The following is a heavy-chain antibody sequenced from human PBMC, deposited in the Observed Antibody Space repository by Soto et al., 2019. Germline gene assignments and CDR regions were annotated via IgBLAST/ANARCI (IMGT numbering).Heavy chain of an antibody. Sequence: QVQLVQSGAEVKKPGSSVKVSCKAFGGSFSTYGINWVRLAPGQGPEWMGGSIPKFGTTNYAQKFQGRVTITADESTKTAVMELNSLRSEDTAVYFCARELDPYYGGNSLSLANCGQGTLVTVTS. J-gene: IGHJ4*02. D-gene: IGHD4-17*01. CDR3: ARELDPYYGGNSLSLAN. CDR1: GGSFSTYG. CDR2: SIPKFGTT. V-gene: IGHV1-69*13.